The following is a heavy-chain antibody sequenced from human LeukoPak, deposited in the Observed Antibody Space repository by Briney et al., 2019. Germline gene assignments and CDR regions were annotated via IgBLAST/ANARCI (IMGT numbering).Heavy chain of an antibody. Sequence: SETLSLTCTVSGDSISTYYWSWIRQPAGKGLEWVGRIYPSGSTHSNPSLKSRVTMSLDTSRNQFSLNLSSVTAADTAVYYCARRGRRDGYNFAFDIWGQGTMVTVSS. CDR2: IYPSGST. V-gene: IGHV4-4*07. CDR3: ARRGRRDGYNFAFDI. J-gene: IGHJ3*02. D-gene: IGHD5-24*01. CDR1: GDSISTYY.